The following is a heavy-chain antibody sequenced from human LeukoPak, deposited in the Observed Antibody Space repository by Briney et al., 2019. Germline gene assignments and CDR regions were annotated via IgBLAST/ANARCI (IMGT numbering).Heavy chain of an antibody. Sequence: PSETLSLTCAVYGGSFSAYYWSRIRQPPGKGLEWIGEINHSGSTNYNPSLKSRVTISVDTSKNQFSLKLSSVTAADTAVYYCARATRFLEWFLFDYWGQGTLVTVSS. J-gene: IGHJ4*02. V-gene: IGHV4-34*01. D-gene: IGHD3-3*01. CDR3: ARATRFLEWFLFDY. CDR1: GGSFSAYY. CDR2: INHSGST.